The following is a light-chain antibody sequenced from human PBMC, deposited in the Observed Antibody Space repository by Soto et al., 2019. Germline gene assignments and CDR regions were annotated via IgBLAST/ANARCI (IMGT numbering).Light chain of an antibody. Sequence: EIVMTQSPATLSVSPGERAALSCRASQSVGSSLAWYQQRPGQAPRLLIYDASTRATDIPARFSGSGSGTEFTLTISSLQSEDFAFYYCQQYNNWYTFGQGTRLEI. J-gene: IGKJ2*01. V-gene: IGKV3-15*01. CDR1: QSVGSS. CDR2: DAS. CDR3: QQYNNWYT.